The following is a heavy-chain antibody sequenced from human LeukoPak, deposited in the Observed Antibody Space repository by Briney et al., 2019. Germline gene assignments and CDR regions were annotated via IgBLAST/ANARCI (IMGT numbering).Heavy chain of an antibody. D-gene: IGHD2-2*01. Sequence: GGSLRLSCVASGFTFTDHYMSWVRQAPGQGLEWMGWISAYNGNTNYAQKLQGRVTMTTDTSTSTAYMELRSLRSDDTAVYYCARDESYQLLNWGQGTLVTVSS. V-gene: IGHV1-18*04. CDR3: ARDESYQLLN. CDR1: GFTFTDHY. J-gene: IGHJ4*02. CDR2: ISAYNGNT.